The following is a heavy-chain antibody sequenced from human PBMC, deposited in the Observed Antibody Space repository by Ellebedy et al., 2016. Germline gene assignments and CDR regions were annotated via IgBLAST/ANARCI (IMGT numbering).Heavy chain of an antibody. J-gene: IGHJ2*01. Sequence: GGSLRLSCAASGFTFRRHNMNWVRQAPGKGREWVSFISSSSITIDYADSVRGRFTISRDNARDSLFLEMTTLSAEDTAVYYCVRVGDVLTEDFDVWGRGTLVTVSS. CDR3: VRVGDVLTEDFDV. D-gene: IGHD3-9*01. CDR1: GFTFRRHN. V-gene: IGHV3-48*01. CDR2: ISSSSITI.